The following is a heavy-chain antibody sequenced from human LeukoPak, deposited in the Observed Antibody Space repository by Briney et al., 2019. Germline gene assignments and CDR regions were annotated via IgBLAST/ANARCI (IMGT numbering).Heavy chain of an antibody. CDR3: AKDLRYYGTSGYYYSAEYFQH. D-gene: IGHD3-22*01. V-gene: IGHV3-43*02. CDR2: ISGDGGST. CDR1: GFTFDDYA. J-gene: IGHJ1*01. Sequence: GGSLRLSCAASGFTFDDYAMHWVRQAPGKGLEWVSLISGDGGSTYYADSVKGRFTIPRDNSKNSLYLQMNSLRTEDTALYYCAKDLRYYGTSGYYYSAEYFQHWGQGTLVTVSS.